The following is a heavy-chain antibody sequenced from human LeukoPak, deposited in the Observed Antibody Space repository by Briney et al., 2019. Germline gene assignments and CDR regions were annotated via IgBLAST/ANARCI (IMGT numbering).Heavy chain of an antibody. J-gene: IGHJ4*02. Sequence: PGGSLRLSCAASGFTFSHFWMSWVRQAPEKGLEWVAYIKKTGSETYYVDSVKGRFTITRDNTRNSLFLQMYSLRAEDTAVYFCAREDGYCSGGNCYSYFDSWGQGTLVTVSS. V-gene: IGHV3-7*01. D-gene: IGHD2-15*01. CDR3: AREDGYCSGGNCYSYFDS. CDR2: IKKTGSET. CDR1: GFTFSHFW.